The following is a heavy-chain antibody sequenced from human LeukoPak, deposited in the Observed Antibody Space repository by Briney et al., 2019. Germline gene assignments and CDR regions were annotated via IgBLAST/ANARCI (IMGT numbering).Heavy chain of an antibody. J-gene: IGHJ3*02. D-gene: IGHD3-22*01. V-gene: IGHV3-23*01. CDR1: GFTFSSYA. CDR3: AKVRYYDSSGYSNAFDI. Sequence: GGSLRLSCAASGFTFSSYAMSWVRQAPGKGLEWVSTISGSGAGTYYADSVKGRFTISRDNSKNTLYLQMNSLRAEDTAVYYCAKVRYYDSSGYSNAFDIWGQGTMVTVSS. CDR2: ISGSGAGT.